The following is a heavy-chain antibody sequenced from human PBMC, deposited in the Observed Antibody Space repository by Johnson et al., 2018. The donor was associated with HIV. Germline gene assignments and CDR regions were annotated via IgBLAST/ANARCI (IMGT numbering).Heavy chain of an antibody. Sequence: QVQLVESGGDLVKAGGSLRLSCAASGSTFSDYYMSWIRQAPGKGLEWVSYISGSGGTIYYADSVKGRFTISRDNSKNTLYLQMNSLRSEDTAVYYCAKKEVGFGEAIDAFDIWGQGTMVTVSS. J-gene: IGHJ3*02. CDR1: GSTFSDYY. CDR3: AKKEVGFGEAIDAFDI. D-gene: IGHD3-10*01. CDR2: ISGSGGTI. V-gene: IGHV3-11*04.